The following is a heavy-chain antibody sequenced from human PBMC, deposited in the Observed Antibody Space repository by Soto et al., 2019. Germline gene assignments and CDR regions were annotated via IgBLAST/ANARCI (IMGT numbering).Heavy chain of an antibody. V-gene: IGHV4-4*07. Sequence: SETLSLTCTVSGGSISGYYWTWIRQPAGKGLEWIGRIYSGGSTNHNPSLKSRVTMSVDTSKNQFSLGLTSVTAADTAVYYCARDGPGYSDSSGYYPRLDYWGQGTLVTVSS. D-gene: IGHD3-22*01. CDR2: IYSGGST. CDR1: GGSISGYY. CDR3: ARDGPGYSDSSGYYPRLDY. J-gene: IGHJ4*02.